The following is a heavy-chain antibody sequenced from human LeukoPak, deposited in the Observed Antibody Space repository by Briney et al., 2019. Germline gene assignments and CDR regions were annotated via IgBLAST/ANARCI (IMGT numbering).Heavy chain of an antibody. J-gene: IGHJ4*02. CDR1: GFTFSSYG. CDR2: IRYDGTNQ. CDR3: AKDRDFITLFGVACDY. D-gene: IGHD3-3*01. Sequence: PGGSLRLSCAASGFTFSSYGMHWVRQAPGKGLEWVAFIRYDGTNQFYVDSVKGRFTVSRDNSKDTLYLQMNSLRAEDTALYYCAKDRDFITLFGVACDYWGQGTLVTVSS. V-gene: IGHV3-30*02.